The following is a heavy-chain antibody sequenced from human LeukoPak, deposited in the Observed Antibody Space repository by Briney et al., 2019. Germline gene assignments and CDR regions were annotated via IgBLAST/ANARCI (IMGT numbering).Heavy chain of an antibody. V-gene: IGHV3-53*01. CDR3: AKSPVPYCSGGSCYGMDV. CDR2: IYSGGNT. Sequence: GGSLRLSCAASGFTFSNAYMNWVRQAPGKGLEWISVIYSGGNTYYADSVKGRFTISRDNSKNTLYLQMNSLRVEDTAGYYCAKSPVPYCSGGSCYGMDVWGQGTTVTVSS. D-gene: IGHD2-15*01. J-gene: IGHJ6*02. CDR1: GFTFSNAY.